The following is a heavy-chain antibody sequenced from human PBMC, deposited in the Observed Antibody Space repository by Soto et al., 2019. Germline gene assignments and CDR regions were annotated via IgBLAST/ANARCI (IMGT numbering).Heavy chain of an antibody. CDR3: ARDHPLVTYCSSPSCPSDGLDY. CDR2: ISAYNGNT. V-gene: IGHV1-18*01. Sequence: QVQLVQSGAEVKKPGASVKVSCKASGYTFTSYGISWVRQAPGQGLEWMGWISAYNGNTNYAQKLQGRVTITTDTSPSTAYMELRSLRSDDTAVYYCARDHPLVTYCSSPSCPSDGLDYWGQGTLVTVSS. D-gene: IGHD2-2*01. CDR1: GYTFTSYG. J-gene: IGHJ4*02.